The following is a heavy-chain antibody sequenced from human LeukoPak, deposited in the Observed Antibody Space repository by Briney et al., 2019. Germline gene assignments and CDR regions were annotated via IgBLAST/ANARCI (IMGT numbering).Heavy chain of an antibody. Sequence: GGSLRLSCAASGFTFSSSDMNWVRQAPGKGLEWVSYISSSGSTIHYADSVKGRFTISRDNAKNSLYLQMNSLRAEDTAVYYCAREGAAANYYYGLDVWGQGTTVTVSS. CDR3: AREGAAANYYYGLDV. J-gene: IGHJ6*02. D-gene: IGHD6-25*01. CDR1: GFTFSSSD. CDR2: ISSSGSTI. V-gene: IGHV3-48*03.